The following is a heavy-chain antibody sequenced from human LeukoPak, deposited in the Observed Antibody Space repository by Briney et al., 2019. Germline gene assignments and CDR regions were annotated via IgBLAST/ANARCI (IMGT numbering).Heavy chain of an antibody. Sequence: ASVKVSCKASGYTFTSYGINWVRQAPGQGLEWMGWVNPNSGNTGYAQKFQGRVTITRNTSISTAYMELSSLRSEDTAVYYCARRRRQDNWFDPWGQGTLVTVSS. V-gene: IGHV1-8*03. CDR2: VNPNSGNT. D-gene: IGHD1-1*01. CDR3: ARRRRQDNWFDP. CDR1: GYTFTSYG. J-gene: IGHJ5*02.